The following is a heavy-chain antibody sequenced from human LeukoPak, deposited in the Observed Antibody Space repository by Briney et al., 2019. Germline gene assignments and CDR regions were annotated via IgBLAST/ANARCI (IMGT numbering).Heavy chain of an antibody. J-gene: IGHJ4*02. CDR3: ARQTGSGLFILP. V-gene: IGHV4-4*02. CDR2: IYHSGST. CDR1: GGSISSSNW. Sequence: SETLSLTCAVSGGSISSSNWWSWVRQPPEKGLEWIGEIYHSGSTNYNPSLKSRVTISVDMSKNQFSLRLTSVTAADTAVYYCARQTGSGLFILPGGQGTLVTVSS. D-gene: IGHD3/OR15-3a*01.